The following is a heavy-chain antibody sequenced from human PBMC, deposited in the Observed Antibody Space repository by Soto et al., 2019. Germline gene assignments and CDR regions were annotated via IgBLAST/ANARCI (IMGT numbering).Heavy chain of an antibody. Sequence: GGSLRLSCAASGFTFNSYAMNWVRQAPGKGLEWVSGISGSGGTTFYADSVKGRFTISRDNSKNTLYLQMNSLRAEDTAVYFCAKRVKYYYGMDVWGQGTTVTVSS. CDR3: AKRVKYYYGMDV. CDR2: ISGSGGTT. CDR1: GFTFNSYA. J-gene: IGHJ6*02. V-gene: IGHV3-23*01.